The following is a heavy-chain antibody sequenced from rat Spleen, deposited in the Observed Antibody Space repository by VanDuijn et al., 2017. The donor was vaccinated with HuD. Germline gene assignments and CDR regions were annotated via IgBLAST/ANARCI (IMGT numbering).Heavy chain of an antibody. Sequence: QVQLKESGPGLVQPSQALSLTCTVSGFSLTNFHVTWVRQPPGKGLEWMGVIWTGGSTAYNSLLKSRLSISRDTSKNQVFLKMNSLQTDDTGTYYCTRGGFDYWGQGVMVTVSS. J-gene: IGHJ2*01. D-gene: IGHD4-3*01. CDR3: TRGGFDY. V-gene: IGHV2-43*01. CDR1: GFSLTNFH. CDR2: IWTGGST.